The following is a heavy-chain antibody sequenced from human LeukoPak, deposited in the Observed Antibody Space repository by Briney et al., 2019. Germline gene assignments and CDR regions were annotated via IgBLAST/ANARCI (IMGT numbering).Heavy chain of an antibody. J-gene: IGHJ6*04. CDR3: AKGRDDMDV. CDR2: TSYDGSDK. CDR1: GFTFSSYG. Sequence: GGSLRLSCAASGFTFSSYGMHWVRQAPGKGLEWVAATSYDGSDKYYADSVKGRFTISRDNSRNTLFLQMNSLRDEDTAVYYCAKGRDDMDVWDKGTTVTVSS. V-gene: IGHV3-30*18.